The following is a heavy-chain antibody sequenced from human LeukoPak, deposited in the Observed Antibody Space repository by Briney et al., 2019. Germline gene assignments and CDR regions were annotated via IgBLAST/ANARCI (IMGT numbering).Heavy chain of an antibody. Sequence: GGSPRLSCEASGFTFSTFAMHWVRQAPGKGLEWVALISYDGSDKSYADSVKGRSTISRDNSKSTVYLQMDSLRGDDAALYYCAKAVGSISWSFDYWGQGTLVTVSS. CDR1: GFTFSTFA. D-gene: IGHD6-13*01. CDR2: ISYDGSDK. CDR3: AKAVGSISWSFDY. J-gene: IGHJ4*02. V-gene: IGHV3-30*18.